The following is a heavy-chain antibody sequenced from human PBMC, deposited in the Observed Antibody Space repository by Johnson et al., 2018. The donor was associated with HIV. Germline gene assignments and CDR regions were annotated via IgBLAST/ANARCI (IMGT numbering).Heavy chain of an antibody. D-gene: IGHD4-23*01. CDR2: INWNGGNI. V-gene: IGHV3-20*04. J-gene: IGHJ3*02. CDR1: GFTVSSNY. Sequence: VQLVESGGGLVQPGRSLRLSCAASGFTVSSNYMNWVRQAPGKGLEWVSGINWNGGNIGYVDSVKGRFTISRDNAKNSLYLQMNSLRGEDTALYYCARATAYGGRVDGFDIWGQGTMVTVSS. CDR3: ARATAYGGRVDGFDI.